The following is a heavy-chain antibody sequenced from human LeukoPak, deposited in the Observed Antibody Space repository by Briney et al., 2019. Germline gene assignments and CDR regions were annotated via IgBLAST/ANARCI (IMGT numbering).Heavy chain of an antibody. CDR3: ARDGYAGPLYDFWSGRYYYYYMDV. V-gene: IGHV1-2*02. CDR1: GYTFTGHY. Sequence: ASVKVSCKASGYTFTGHYMHWVRQAPGQGLEWMGWINPNSGGTNYARKFQGRVTMTRDTSISTVYMELSRLRSDDTAVYYCARDGYAGPLYDFWSGRYYYYYMDVWGKGTTVTVSS. CDR2: INPNSGGT. J-gene: IGHJ6*03. D-gene: IGHD3-3*01.